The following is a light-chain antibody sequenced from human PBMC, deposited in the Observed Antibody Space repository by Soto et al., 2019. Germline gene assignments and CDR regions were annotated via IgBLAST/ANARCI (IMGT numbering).Light chain of an antibody. CDR3: NSFGGSHHVV. J-gene: IGLJ2*01. V-gene: IGLV2-8*01. Sequence: QSALTQPPSASGSPGQSVTISCTGTSSDIGAYNYVSWYQQHPGKAPKLIIYEVTKRPSGVPDRFSGSKSGNTASPAVSGLKGEDEADYYCNSFGGSHHVVFGGGTKLTVL. CDR1: SSDIGAYNY. CDR2: EVT.